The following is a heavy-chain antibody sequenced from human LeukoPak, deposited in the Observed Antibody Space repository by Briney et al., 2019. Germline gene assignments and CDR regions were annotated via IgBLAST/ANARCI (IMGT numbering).Heavy chain of an antibody. Sequence: SQTLSLTCTVSGGSISSGDYYWSWIRQPPGKGLEWIGYIYYSGSTYYNPSLMSRVTISVDTSKNQFSLKLSSVTAADAAVYYCASCHPYYYDSSGPEDAFDIWGQGTMVTVSS. CDR2: IYYSGST. J-gene: IGHJ3*02. CDR1: GGSISSGDYY. V-gene: IGHV4-30-4*01. CDR3: ASCHPYYYDSSGPEDAFDI. D-gene: IGHD3-22*01.